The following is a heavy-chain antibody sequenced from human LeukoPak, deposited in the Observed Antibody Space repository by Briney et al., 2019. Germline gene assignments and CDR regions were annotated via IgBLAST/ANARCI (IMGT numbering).Heavy chain of an antibody. J-gene: IGHJ5*02. CDR2: IYPGDSDT. CDR3: ARPYCSSTSCPNWFDP. CDR1: GYSFTSYW. D-gene: IGHD2-2*01. Sequence: GESLKISCKGSGYSFTSYWIGWVRQMLGKGLEWMGIIYPGDSDTRYSPSFQGQVTISADKSISTAYLQWSSLKASDTAMYYCARPYCSSTSCPNWFDPWGQGTLVNVSS. V-gene: IGHV5-51*01.